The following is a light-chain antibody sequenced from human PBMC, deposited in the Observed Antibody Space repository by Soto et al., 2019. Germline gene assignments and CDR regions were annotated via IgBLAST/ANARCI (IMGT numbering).Light chain of an antibody. CDR2: ANN. J-gene: IGLJ1*01. CDR1: SSNIGAGYD. CDR3: QSYDTNMRAV. Sequence: QSVLTQPPSVSGAPGQRVTISCTGSSSNIGAGYDVHWYQQFPGTAPKLLIYANNNRPSGVPDRFSASKSGTSASLAITGLQDDDEADYYCQSYDTNMRAVFGTGTKLTVL. V-gene: IGLV1-40*01.